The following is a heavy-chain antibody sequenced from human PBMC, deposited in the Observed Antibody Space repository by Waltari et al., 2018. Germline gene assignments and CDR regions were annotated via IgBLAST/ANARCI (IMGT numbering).Heavy chain of an antibody. J-gene: IGHJ4*02. CDR1: GYSFTSYG. D-gene: IGHD3-16*01. CDR2: ISSDNANT. CDR3: ARLRRLGELTSPLDY. Sequence: QVQLVQSGGEVKKPGASVKVSCKASGYSFTSYGISWVRQAPGQGLEWMGWISSDNANTRYANNLQGRVTMTTDPSTNTAYRELRSLRTDDTAVYYCARLRRLGELTSPLDYWGQGTLVTVSS. V-gene: IGHV1-18*01.